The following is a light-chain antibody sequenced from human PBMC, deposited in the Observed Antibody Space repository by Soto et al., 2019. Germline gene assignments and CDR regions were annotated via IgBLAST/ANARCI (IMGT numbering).Light chain of an antibody. CDR2: DAS. CDR3: QQTNSFPLT. V-gene: IGKV1-12*01. CDR1: QGISRW. Sequence: DIQMTQSPSSVSASVGDRVTITCRASQGISRWLAWYQQRPGKAPRLLIYDASNLQSGFPLRCIGSGYGSDFTLTINSLQPEDFATYYCQQTNSFPLTCGPGTKVDI. J-gene: IGKJ3*01.